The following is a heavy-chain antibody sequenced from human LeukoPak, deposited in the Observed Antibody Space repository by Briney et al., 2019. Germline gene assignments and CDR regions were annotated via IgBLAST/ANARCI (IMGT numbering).Heavy chain of an antibody. J-gene: IGHJ6*02. CDR3: AREVIVVVPAASEYYYYYYGMDV. CDR2: INPNSGGT. CDR1: GYTFTGYY. V-gene: IGHV1-2*02. D-gene: IGHD2-2*01. Sequence: ASVRVSCKASGYTFTGYYMHWVRQAPGQGGEWVGWINPNSGGTNYAQKFQGRVTMTRDASISTAYMELSRLRSDDTAVYYCAREVIVVVPAASEYYYYYYGMDVWGQGTTVTVSS.